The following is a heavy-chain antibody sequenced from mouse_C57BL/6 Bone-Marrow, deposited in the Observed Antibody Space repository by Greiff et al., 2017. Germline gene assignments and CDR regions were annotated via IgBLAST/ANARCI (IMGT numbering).Heavy chain of an antibody. V-gene: IGHV1-64*01. J-gene: IGHJ4*01. CDR3: ASEGYYGSPMDY. Sequence: QVQLQQSGAELVKPGASVKLSCKASGYTFTSYWMHWVKQRPGQGLEWIGMIHPNSGSTNYNEKFKSKATLTVDKSSSTTYMQLSSLTSEDSAVYYCASEGYYGSPMDYWGQGTSVTVSS. D-gene: IGHD1-1*01. CDR2: IHPNSGST. CDR1: GYTFTSYW.